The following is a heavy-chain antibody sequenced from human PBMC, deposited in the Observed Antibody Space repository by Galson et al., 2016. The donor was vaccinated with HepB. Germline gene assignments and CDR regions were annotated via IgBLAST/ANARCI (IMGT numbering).Heavy chain of an antibody. Sequence: SVKVSCKASGYTFTSFGISWVRQAPGQGLEWMGWITGYNGNTHYAHELQGRVTVTTDTSTSPAYMELRSLRSDDTAVYYCAGDIDYVVDYWGQGTLVTVSS. J-gene: IGHJ4*02. CDR2: ITGYNGNT. V-gene: IGHV1-18*01. D-gene: IGHD4-17*01. CDR3: AGDIDYVVDY. CDR1: GYTFTSFG.